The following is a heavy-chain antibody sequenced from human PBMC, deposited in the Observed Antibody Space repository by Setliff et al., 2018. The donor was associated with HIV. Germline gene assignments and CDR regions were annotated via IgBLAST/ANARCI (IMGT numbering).Heavy chain of an antibody. J-gene: IGHJ3*02. D-gene: IGHD6-13*01. CDR1: GYTFTSYD. CDR3: ARGSSYSSSWYVFRPQALNDAFDI. Sequence: SVKVSCKASGYTFTSYDINWVRQATGQGLEWMGWMNPNSGNTGYAQKFQGRVTMTRNTSISTAYMELSSLRSEDTAVYYCARGSSYSSSWYVFRPQALNDAFDIWAQGTMFTVSS. V-gene: IGHV1-8*02. CDR2: MNPNSGNT.